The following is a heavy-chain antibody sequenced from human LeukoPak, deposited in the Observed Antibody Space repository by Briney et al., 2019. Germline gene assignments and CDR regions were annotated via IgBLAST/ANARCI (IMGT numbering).Heavy chain of an antibody. D-gene: IGHD6-19*01. V-gene: IGHV1-2*02. Sequence: ASVKVSCKASGYTFTVYHIHWVRQAPGQGLEWMSSINLNTAGTEYPQKFQGRVTVTWDTPVTTAYMELSALTYDDTATYYCAIEPTGSGHPGDVWGQGTMVTVSS. J-gene: IGHJ3*01. CDR1: GYTFTVYH. CDR3: AIEPTGSGHPGDV. CDR2: INLNTAGT.